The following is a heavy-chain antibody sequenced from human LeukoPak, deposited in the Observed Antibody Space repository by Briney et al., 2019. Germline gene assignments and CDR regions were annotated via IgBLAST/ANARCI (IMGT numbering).Heavy chain of an antibody. CDR1: GYNFRNNG. D-gene: IGHD2-2*01. V-gene: IGHV1-18*01. CDR2: INPNNDNT. Sequence: ASVKVSCKASGYNFRNNGITWVRQAPGQGLEWMGWINPNNDNTVYEQKFRGRLAMTTDTFTNTAYMELRSLTSDDTAMYYCVRDFPPPQCISTNCPRGGWFDPWGRGTLVTVSA. CDR3: VRDFPPPQCISTNCPRGGWFDP. J-gene: IGHJ5*02.